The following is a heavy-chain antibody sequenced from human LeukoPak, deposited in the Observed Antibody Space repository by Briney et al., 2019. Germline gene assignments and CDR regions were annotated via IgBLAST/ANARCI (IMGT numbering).Heavy chain of an antibody. D-gene: IGHD6-19*01. J-gene: IGHJ2*01. CDR2: MNPNSGNT. CDR3: ARGRRSGWSRYFDL. CDR1: GYTFTSYD. V-gene: IGHV1-8*01. Sequence: ASVKVSCKASGYTFTSYDINWVRQATGQGLEWMGWMNPNSGNTGYAQKFQGRVTMTRNTSISTAYMELSSLRSEDTAVYYCARGRRSGWSRYFDLWGRGTLVTVSS.